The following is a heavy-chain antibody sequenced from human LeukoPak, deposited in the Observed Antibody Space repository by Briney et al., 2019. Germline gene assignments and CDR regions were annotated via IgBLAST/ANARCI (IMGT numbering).Heavy chain of an antibody. Sequence: GGSLRLSCAASGFTFSTYSMNWVRQAPGKGLEWVAVISYDGSNKYYADSVKGRFTISRDNSKNTLYLQMNSLRAEDTAVYYCAREAPAATYYYYYYYYMDVWGKGTTVTVSS. J-gene: IGHJ6*03. V-gene: IGHV3-30*03. D-gene: IGHD2-2*01. CDR3: AREAPAATYYYYYYYYMDV. CDR2: ISYDGSNK. CDR1: GFTFSTYS.